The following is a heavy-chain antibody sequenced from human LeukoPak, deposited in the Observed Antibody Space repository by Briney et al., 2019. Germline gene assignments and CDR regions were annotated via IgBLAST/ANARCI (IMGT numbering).Heavy chain of an antibody. Sequence: ASVKVSCKASGYTFTSYAMHWVRQAPGQRLEWMGWINAGNGNTKYSQKFQGRVTITRDTSASTAYVELSSLRSEDTAVYYCARVFTMVRGVITHFDYWGQGTLVTVSS. J-gene: IGHJ4*02. V-gene: IGHV1-3*01. CDR3: ARVFTMVRGVITHFDY. CDR1: GYTFTSYA. D-gene: IGHD3-10*01. CDR2: INAGNGNT.